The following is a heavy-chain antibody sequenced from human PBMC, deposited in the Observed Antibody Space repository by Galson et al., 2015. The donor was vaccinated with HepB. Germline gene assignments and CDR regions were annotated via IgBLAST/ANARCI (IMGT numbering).Heavy chain of an antibody. J-gene: IGHJ4*02. D-gene: IGHD3-22*01. CDR2: INSDGSST. V-gene: IGHV3-74*01. Sequence: SLRLSCAASGFTFSSYWMHWVRQAPGKGLVWVSRINSDGSSTSYADSVKGRFTISRDNAKNTLYLQMNSLRAEDTAVYYCARDYYDSSGYYSTYYFDYWGQGTLVTVSS. CDR3: ARDYYDSSGYYSTYYFDY. CDR1: GFTFSSYW.